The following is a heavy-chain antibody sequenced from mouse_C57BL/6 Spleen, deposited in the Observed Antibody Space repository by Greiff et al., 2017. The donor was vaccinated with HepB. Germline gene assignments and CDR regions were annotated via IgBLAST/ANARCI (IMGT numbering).Heavy chain of an antibody. CDR2: IDPETGGT. CDR1: GYTFTDYE. CDR3: TREDGRYFDY. J-gene: IGHJ2*01. Sequence: QVQLKESGAELVRPGASVTLSCKASGYTFTDYEMHWVKQTPVHGLEWIGAIDPETGGTAYNQKFKGKAILTADKTSSTAYMELRSLTSEDSAVYYCTREDGRYFDYWGQGTTLTVTS. V-gene: IGHV1-15*01.